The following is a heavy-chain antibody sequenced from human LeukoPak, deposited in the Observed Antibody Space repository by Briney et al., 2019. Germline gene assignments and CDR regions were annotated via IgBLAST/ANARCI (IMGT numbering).Heavy chain of an antibody. J-gene: IGHJ4*02. CDR2: IFSSGST. CDR1: GGSISSDY. V-gene: IGHV4-59*08. CDR3: ARQVAGTTYDF. D-gene: IGHD1-7*01. Sequence: SSETLSLTCTVSGGSISSDYWTWIRQPPGKGLEWIGYIFSSGSTNYNPSLKSRVTISVDASKNQFSLKLSSVTAADTAVYYCARQVAGTTYDFWGQGTLVTVSS.